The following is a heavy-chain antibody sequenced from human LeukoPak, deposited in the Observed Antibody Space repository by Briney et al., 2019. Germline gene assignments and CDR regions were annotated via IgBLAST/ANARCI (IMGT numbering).Heavy chain of an antibody. CDR3: AKHSYRVDSFTDY. CDR2: ISASGGDT. D-gene: IGHD5-12*01. Sequence: GGSLRLSCAVSGLTFSRYSMSWVRQAPGKGLEWVSGISASGGDTWYPDSVTGRFTISRDNSKNTLYLQMNSLRAEDTAVYYCAKHSYRVDSFTDYWGQGTLVTVSS. CDR1: GLTFSRYS. J-gene: IGHJ4*02. V-gene: IGHV3-23*01.